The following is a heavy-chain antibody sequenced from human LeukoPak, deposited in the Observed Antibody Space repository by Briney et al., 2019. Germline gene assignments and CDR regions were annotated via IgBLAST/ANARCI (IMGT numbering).Heavy chain of an antibody. CDR2: ISSSGSII. V-gene: IGHV3-11*01. Sequence: GGSLRLSCAASGFTFSDYYMSWIRQAPGKGLEWVSYISSSGSIIYYADSVKGRITISRDNAKNSLYLQMNSLRAEDTAVYYCARDMVRGVIGLSAFDIWGQGTMVTVSS. CDR1: GFTFSDYY. J-gene: IGHJ3*02. D-gene: IGHD3-10*01. CDR3: ARDMVRGVIGLSAFDI.